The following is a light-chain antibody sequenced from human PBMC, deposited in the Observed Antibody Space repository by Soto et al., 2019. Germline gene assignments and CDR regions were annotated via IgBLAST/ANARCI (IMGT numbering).Light chain of an antibody. Sequence: EIVLTQSPGTLSLSPGERATLSCGASQSVSSSHFAWYQQRPGQAPRLLIYGASTRATGVPARFSGRGSGTEFTLTISSLQSEDFAVYYCQQYTNWPPNTFGQGTRLEIK. CDR1: QSVSSSH. CDR2: GAS. CDR3: QQYTNWPPNT. V-gene: IGKV3-15*01. J-gene: IGKJ5*01.